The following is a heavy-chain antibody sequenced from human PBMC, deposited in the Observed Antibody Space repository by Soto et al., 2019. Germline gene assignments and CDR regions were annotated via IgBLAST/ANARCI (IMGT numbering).Heavy chain of an antibody. CDR1: GDAIAVVGY. D-gene: IGHD2-21*02. CDR2: ISSSGST. V-gene: IGHV4-31*03. Sequence: TVSRTHTVSGDAIAVVGYWNWIRQFPGRHLEWIGCISSSGSTYYKPALNNRISLSLDTAQNQFSLKRLSVTAAYTAIYYCARSGVTGIVIPSHWFDPWGQGTLVTVAS. CDR3: ARSGVTGIVIPSHWFDP. J-gene: IGHJ5*02.